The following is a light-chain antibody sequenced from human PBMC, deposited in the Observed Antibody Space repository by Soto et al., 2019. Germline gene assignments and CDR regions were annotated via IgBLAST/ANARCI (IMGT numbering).Light chain of an antibody. CDR2: GAS. J-gene: IGKJ5*01. V-gene: IGKV3-20*01. Sequence: EIVLTQSPATLSLSPGERATLSCRASQSVGSNYLAWYQQKPGQAPRLLIYGASNRATDIADRFSGSGSGTDFTLTISRLEPEDFALYFCQQYGYSPITFGQGTRLEIK. CDR3: QQYGYSPIT. CDR1: QSVGSNY.